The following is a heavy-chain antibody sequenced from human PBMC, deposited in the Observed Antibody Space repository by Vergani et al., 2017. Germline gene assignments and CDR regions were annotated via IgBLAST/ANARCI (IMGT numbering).Heavy chain of an antibody. J-gene: IGHJ5*02. CDR3: ARETTMVPFDP. Sequence: QVQLQESGPGLVKPSETLSLTCTVSGYSISSGYYWGWIRQPPGKGLEWIGSIYHSGSTYYNPSLKSRVTISVDTSKNQFSLKLSYVTAADTAVYYCARETTMVPFDPWGQGTLVTVSS. CDR1: GYSISSGYY. CDR2: IYHSGST. V-gene: IGHV4-38-2*02. D-gene: IGHD3-10*01.